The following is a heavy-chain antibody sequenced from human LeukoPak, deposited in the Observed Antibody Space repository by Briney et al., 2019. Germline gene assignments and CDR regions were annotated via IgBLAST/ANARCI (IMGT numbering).Heavy chain of an antibody. V-gene: IGHV3-64D*06. CDR2: ISSNGGST. CDR1: GFTFSSYA. D-gene: IGHD6-13*01. J-gene: IGHJ4*02. Sequence: PGGSLRLSCAASGFTFSSYAMHWVRQAPGKGLEYVSAISSNGGSTYYADSVKGRFTISRDNSKNTLYLQMSSLRAEDSAVYYCVKDRVSISSSGYFDYWGQGTLVTVSS. CDR3: VKDRVSISSSGYFDY.